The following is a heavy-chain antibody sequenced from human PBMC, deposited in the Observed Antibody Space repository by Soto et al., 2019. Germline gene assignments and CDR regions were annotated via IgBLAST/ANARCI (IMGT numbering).Heavy chain of an antibody. J-gene: IGHJ4*02. CDR3: ANDIVGAPSGFDY. CDR2: IKEDGSEK. CDR1: GFTFSTYW. V-gene: IGHV3-7*03. Sequence: GSLRLSCAASGFTFSTYWMSWVRQAPGKGLEWVANIKEDGSEKYYVDSVKGRFTISRDNSKNTLYLQMNSLRAEDTAVYYCANDIVGAPSGFDYWGQGTLVTVSS. D-gene: IGHD1-26*01.